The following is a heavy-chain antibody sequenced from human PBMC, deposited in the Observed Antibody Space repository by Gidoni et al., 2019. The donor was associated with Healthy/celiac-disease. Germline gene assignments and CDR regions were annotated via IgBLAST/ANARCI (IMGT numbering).Heavy chain of an antibody. D-gene: IGHD2-2*01. Sequence: EVQLVESGGGLVKPGRSLRLSCTASGFTFGDYAMSWFRQAPGKGLEWVGFIRSKAYGGTTEYAASVKGRFTISRDDSKSIAYLQMNSLKTEDTAVYYCTRADGAGVVPAAMGMGWFDPWGQGTLVTVSS. CDR2: IRSKAYGGTT. V-gene: IGHV3-49*05. CDR3: TRADGAGVVPAAMGMGWFDP. CDR1: GFTFGDYA. J-gene: IGHJ5*02.